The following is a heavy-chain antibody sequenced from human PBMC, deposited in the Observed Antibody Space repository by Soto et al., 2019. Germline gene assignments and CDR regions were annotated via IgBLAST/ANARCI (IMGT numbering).Heavy chain of an antibody. Sequence: GASVKVSCKASGYTFTSYDINWVGQATGRGLEWMGWMNPNSGNTGYAQKFQGRVTMTRNSSRSTAYMELSSRRSEDTAVYYCARSVVMDGGGWFEPWGQGTMVTV. CDR3: ARSVVMDGGGWFEP. CDR1: GYTFTSYD. D-gene: IGHD2-15*01. V-gene: IGHV1-8*01. CDR2: MNPNSGNT. J-gene: IGHJ5*02.